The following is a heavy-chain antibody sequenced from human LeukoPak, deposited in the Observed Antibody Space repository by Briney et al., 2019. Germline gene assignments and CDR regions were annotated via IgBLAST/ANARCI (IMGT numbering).Heavy chain of an antibody. D-gene: IGHD5-24*01. CDR3: AKDLSGRWLQFNAFDI. CDR2: ISSSGSTI. Sequence: GGSLRLSCAASGFTFSDYYMSWIRQAPGKGLEWVSYISSSGSTIYYADSVKGRFTVSRDNSKNTLYLRMNSLSAEDTALYYCAKDLSGRWLQFNAFDIWGQGTMVTVSS. J-gene: IGHJ3*02. CDR1: GFTFSDYY. V-gene: IGHV3-11*04.